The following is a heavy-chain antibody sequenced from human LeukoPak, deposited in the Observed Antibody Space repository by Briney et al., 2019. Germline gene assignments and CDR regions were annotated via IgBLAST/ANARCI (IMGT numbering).Heavy chain of an antibody. CDR3: ARCRGVVGIDY. CDR1: GESFSGYY. J-gene: IGHJ4*02. V-gene: IGHV4-34*01. Sequence: SETLSLTCAVYGESFSGYYWNWIRQPTGKGLEWIGEINHSRNTKYNPSLKCRVTMSADTSKNQFSLKLSSVTAADTAVYYCARCRGVVGIDYWGQGTLVTVSS. D-gene: IGHD2-15*01. CDR2: INHSRNT.